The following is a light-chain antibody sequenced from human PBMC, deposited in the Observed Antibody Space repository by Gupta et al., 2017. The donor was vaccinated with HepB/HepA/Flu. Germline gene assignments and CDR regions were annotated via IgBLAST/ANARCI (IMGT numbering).Light chain of an antibody. CDR3: QQYANTPFT. J-gene: IGKJ3*01. CDR2: GTS. CDR1: QSITSNY. V-gene: IGKV3-20*01. Sequence: EIVLTQSPGTLSLSPGERATLSCRASQSITSNYLAWYQQKPGQAPRLLIYGTSSRAAGIPDRFSGSGSGTDFTLTISRLEPEDFAVYYCQQYANTPFTFCPGTKVDIK.